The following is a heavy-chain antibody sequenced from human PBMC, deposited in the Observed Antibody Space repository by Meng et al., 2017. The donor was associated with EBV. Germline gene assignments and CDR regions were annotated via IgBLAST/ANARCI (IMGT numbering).Heavy chain of an antibody. CDR1: GFTFSSYA. CDR3: AKPYDFWSGYYSDY. D-gene: IGHD3-3*01. V-gene: IGHV3-23*04. J-gene: IGHJ4*02. Sequence: EVQLVEXXXGXVXXGGXLRRSWAASGFTFSSYAMSWVRQAPGKGLEWVSAISGSGGSTYYADSVKGRFTISRDNSKNTLYLQMNSLRAEDTAVYYCAKPYDFWSGYYSDYWGQGTLVTVSS. CDR2: ISGSGGST.